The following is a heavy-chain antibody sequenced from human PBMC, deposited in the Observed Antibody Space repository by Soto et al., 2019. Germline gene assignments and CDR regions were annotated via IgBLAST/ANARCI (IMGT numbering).Heavy chain of an antibody. CDR3: ARERVRYFDWSEGYCCYKGMDV. V-gene: IGHV1-69*08. J-gene: IGHJ6*02. CDR2: IIPILGIA. Sequence: QVQLVQSGAEVKKPGSSVKVSCKASGGTFSSYTISWVRQAPGQGLEWMGRIIPILGIANYAQKFQGRITITAEKSTSTAYMELRSVRSEDTAVYYCARERVRYFDWSEGYCCYKGMDVWGQGTTVTVSS. D-gene: IGHD3-9*01. CDR1: GGTFSSYT.